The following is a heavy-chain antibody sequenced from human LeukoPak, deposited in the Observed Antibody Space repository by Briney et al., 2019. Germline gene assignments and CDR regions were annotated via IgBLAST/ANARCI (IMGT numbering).Heavy chain of an antibody. CDR1: GFTFSSYA. D-gene: IGHD5-24*01. V-gene: IGHV3-30-3*01. CDR3: AREFGHNRWYFDY. CDR2: ISYDGSNK. Sequence: GGSLRLSCAASGFTFSSYAMHWVRQAPGKGLEWVAVISYDGSNKYYADSVKGRFTISRDNSKNTLYLQMNSLRAEDTAVYYCAREFGHNRWYFDYWGRGALVTVSS. J-gene: IGHJ4*02.